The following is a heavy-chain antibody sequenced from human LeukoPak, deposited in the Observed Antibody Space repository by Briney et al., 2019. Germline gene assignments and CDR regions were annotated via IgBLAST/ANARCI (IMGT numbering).Heavy chain of an antibody. CDR2: INHSGST. J-gene: IGHJ6*02. CDR3: ARNYGDYGRPYYYGMDV. CDR1: GGSFSGYY. Sequence: SETLSLTCAVYGGSFSGYYWSWIRQPPGKGLEWIGEINHSGSTNYNPSLKSRVTISVDTSKNQFSLKLSSVTAADTAVYYCARNYGDYGRPYYYGMDVWGQGTTVTVSS. D-gene: IGHD4-17*01. V-gene: IGHV4-34*01.